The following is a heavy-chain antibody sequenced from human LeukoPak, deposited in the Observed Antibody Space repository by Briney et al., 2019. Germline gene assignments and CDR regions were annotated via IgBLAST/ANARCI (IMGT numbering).Heavy chain of an antibody. J-gene: IGHJ4*02. D-gene: IGHD3-22*01. CDR2: INHSGST. CDR3: ARYGGYYYGVHY. CDR1: GGSFSGYY. V-gene: IGHV4-34*01. Sequence: SETLSLTCAVYGGSFSGYYWSWIRQPPGKGLEWIGEINHSGSTNYNPSLKSRVTISVDTSKNQFSLKLSSVTAADTAVYYCARYGGYYYGVHYWGQGTLVTVSS.